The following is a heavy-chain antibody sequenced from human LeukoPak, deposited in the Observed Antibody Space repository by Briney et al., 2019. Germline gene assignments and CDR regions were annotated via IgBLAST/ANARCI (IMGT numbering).Heavy chain of an antibody. Sequence: SETLSLTCAVYGGSFSGYYWSWIRQPPGKGLEWSGEINHSGSTNYNPSLKSRVPISVDTSKNQFSLKLSSVTAADTAVYYCARISPYCGGDCYSTHYYFDYWGQGTLVTVSS. CDR1: GGSFSGYY. J-gene: IGHJ4*02. D-gene: IGHD2-21*02. CDR3: ARISPYCGGDCYSTHYYFDY. V-gene: IGHV4-34*01. CDR2: INHSGST.